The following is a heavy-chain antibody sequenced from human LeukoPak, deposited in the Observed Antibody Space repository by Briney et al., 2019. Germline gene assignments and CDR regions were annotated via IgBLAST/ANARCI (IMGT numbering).Heavy chain of an antibody. V-gene: IGHV4-39*07. CDR1: GGSISSSSYY. Sequence: PSETLSLTCTVSGGSISSSSYYWGWLRQPPGTGLEWVGSIYYSGSTYYNPSLKSRVTISVDTSKNQFSLKLSSVTAADTAVYYCARGPPDCSSTSCYAFDAFDIWGQETMVAVSS. D-gene: IGHD2-2*01. J-gene: IGHJ3*02. CDR3: ARGPPDCSSTSCYAFDAFDI. CDR2: IYYSGST.